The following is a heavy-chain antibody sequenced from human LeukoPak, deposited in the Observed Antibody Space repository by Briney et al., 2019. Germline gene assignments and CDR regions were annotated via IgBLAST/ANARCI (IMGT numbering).Heavy chain of an antibody. D-gene: IGHD5-24*01. J-gene: IGHJ4*02. V-gene: IGHV3-7*04. Sequence: ETLSLTCAVYGGSFSGYYWSWIRQPPGKGLEWVANIKQDGSKKSYVDSVKGRFTISRDNAKNSLYLQMNSLRAEDTAIYYCTRVGYIDEGIDYWGQGTLVTVSS. CDR2: IKQDGSKK. CDR1: GGSFSGYY. CDR3: TRVGYIDEGIDY.